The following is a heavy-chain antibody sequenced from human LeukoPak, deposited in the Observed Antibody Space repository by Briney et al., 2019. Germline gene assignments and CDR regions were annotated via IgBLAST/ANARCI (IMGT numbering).Heavy chain of an antibody. D-gene: IGHD3-3*01. CDR3: ACLYRGIFGVVINLSYYYYMDV. J-gene: IGHJ6*03. V-gene: IGHV4-39*01. Sequence: SETLSLTCTVSGGSISSSSYYWGWIRQPPGKGLEWIGSIYYSGSTYYNPSLKSRVTISVDTSKNQFSLKLSSVTAADTAVYYCACLYRGIFGVVINLSYYYYMDVWGKGTTVTVSS. CDR2: IYYSGST. CDR1: GGSISSSSYY.